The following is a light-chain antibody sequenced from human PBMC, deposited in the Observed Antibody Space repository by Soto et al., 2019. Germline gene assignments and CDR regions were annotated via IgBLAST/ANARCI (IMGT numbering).Light chain of an antibody. CDR3: HKSSIWPLSIP. J-gene: IGKJ5*01. CDR1: QSVSSY. Sequence: EIVLTQSPATLSLSPGERATLSCRASQSVSSYLAWYQQKPGQAPRLLIYDASNRATGIPARFSGSGSGTDFTLTISSLEPEDFVVYYCHKSSIWPLSIPCCQGTRLEIK. CDR2: DAS. V-gene: IGKV3-11*01.